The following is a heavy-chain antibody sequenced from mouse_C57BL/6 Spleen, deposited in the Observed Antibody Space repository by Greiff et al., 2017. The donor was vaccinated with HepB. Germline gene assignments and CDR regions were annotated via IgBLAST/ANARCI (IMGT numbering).Heavy chain of an antibody. J-gene: IGHJ1*03. CDR1: GYTFTDYY. V-gene: IGHV1-26*01. CDR3: ARMTEYFDV. Sequence: EVQLQQSGPELVKPGASVKISCKASGYTFTDYYMNWVKQSHGKSLEWIGDINPNNGGTSYNQKFKGKATLTVDKSSSTAYMELRSLTSEDSAVYYCARMTEYFDVWGTGTTVTVSS. CDR2: INPNNGGT.